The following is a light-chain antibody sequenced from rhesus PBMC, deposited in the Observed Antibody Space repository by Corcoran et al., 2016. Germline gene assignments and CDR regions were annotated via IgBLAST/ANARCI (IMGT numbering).Light chain of an antibody. J-gene: IGKJ4*01. CDR3: LQHNSCPLT. CDR2: AAS. Sequence: DIQMTQSPSSLSASVGDTVTITCRASQGISSYLNWFQQKPGKAPKLLIYAASRLESGVPSRFSGSGSGTEFTLTISSLQPEDFAAYYCLQHNSCPLTFGGGTKVEIK. V-gene: IGKV1-28*01. CDR1: QGISSY.